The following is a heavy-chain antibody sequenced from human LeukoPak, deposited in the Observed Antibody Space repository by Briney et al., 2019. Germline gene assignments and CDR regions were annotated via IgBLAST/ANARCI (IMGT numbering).Heavy chain of an antibody. CDR2: ISSSSSTI. V-gene: IGHV3-48*01. D-gene: IGHD3-10*01. CDR1: GFTLSSYR. Sequence: GGSLRLSCAASGFTLSSYRMNWVRQAPGKGLEWVSYISSSSSTIYYADSVKGRFTISRDNAKNSLYLQMNSLRAEDTAVYYCARQGSEYYMDVWGKGTTVTVSS. J-gene: IGHJ6*03. CDR3: ARQGSEYYMDV.